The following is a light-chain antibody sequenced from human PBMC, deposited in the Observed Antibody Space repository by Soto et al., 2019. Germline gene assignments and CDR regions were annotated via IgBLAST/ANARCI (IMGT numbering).Light chain of an antibody. Sequence: DIQMTQSPSTLSASVGDRVTITCRASQSISSWLAWYQQKPGKAPKLLIYKASSLESGVPSRFSGSGSGTEFTLTISSLQPDDFATQYCQQYNSYPSFGGGTKVEIK. CDR1: QSISSW. CDR3: QQYNSYPS. J-gene: IGKJ4*01. V-gene: IGKV1-5*03. CDR2: KAS.